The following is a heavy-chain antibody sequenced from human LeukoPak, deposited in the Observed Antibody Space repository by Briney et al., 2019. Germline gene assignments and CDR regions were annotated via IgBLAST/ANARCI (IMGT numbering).Heavy chain of an antibody. V-gene: IGHV4-39*01. D-gene: IGHD5-18*01. CDR1: GGSISSSIYY. CDR3: ASTDTAMAPFDY. J-gene: IGHJ4*02. CDR2: IYHSGNT. Sequence: SETLSLTCTVSGGSISSSIYYWGWIRQPPGKGLEWIGNIYHSGNTYYNPSLKSRVTISVDTSKNRFSLRLSSVTAADTAVYYCASTDTAMAPFDYWGQGTLVTVSS.